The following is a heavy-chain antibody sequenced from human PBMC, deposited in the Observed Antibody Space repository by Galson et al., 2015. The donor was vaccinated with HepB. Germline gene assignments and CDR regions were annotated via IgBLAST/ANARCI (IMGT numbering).Heavy chain of an antibody. CDR2: IDWDDDE. CDR3: ARILGYGAFDI. CDR1: GFSLSTSGMR. J-gene: IGHJ3*02. D-gene: IGHD5-12*01. Sequence: PALVKPTQTLALTCTFSGFSLSTSGMRVSWIRPPPGKALEWLARIDWDDDEFYSTSLKTRLTISKDTSKNQVVLTMTNMDPVDTATYYCARILGYGAFDIWGQGTMVTVSS. V-gene: IGHV2-70*04.